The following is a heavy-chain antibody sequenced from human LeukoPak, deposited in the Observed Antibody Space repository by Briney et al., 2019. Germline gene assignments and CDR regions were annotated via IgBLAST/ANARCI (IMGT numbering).Heavy chain of an antibody. CDR3: AISLGVVVAAKPLGAFDY. Sequence: GGSLRLSCAASGFTFSSYAMHWVRQAPGKGLEWVAVISYDGSNKYYADSMKGRFTISRDNSKNTLYLQMNSLRAEDTAVYYCAISLGVVVAAKPLGAFDYWGQGTLVTVSS. D-gene: IGHD2-15*01. J-gene: IGHJ4*02. CDR2: ISYDGSNK. CDR1: GFTFSSYA. V-gene: IGHV3-30*14.